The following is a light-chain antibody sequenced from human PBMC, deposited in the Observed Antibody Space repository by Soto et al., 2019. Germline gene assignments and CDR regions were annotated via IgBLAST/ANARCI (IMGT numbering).Light chain of an antibody. J-gene: IGLJ1*01. V-gene: IGLV2-14*01. CDR3: SSYTSSSTYYV. CDR1: SSDVGGYNY. Sequence: HSVLTQPASLSVSPGQSISISCTGTSSDVGGYNYVSWYQQHPGKAPKLMIYDVSNRPSGVSNRFSGPKSGNTASLTISGLQAEDEADYYCSSYTSSSTYYVFGTGTKVTVL. CDR2: DVS.